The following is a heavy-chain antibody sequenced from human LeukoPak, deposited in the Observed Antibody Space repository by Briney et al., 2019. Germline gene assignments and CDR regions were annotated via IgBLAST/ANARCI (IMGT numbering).Heavy chain of an antibody. V-gene: IGHV3-49*04. D-gene: IGHD2-15*01. CDR1: GFTFCDYA. CDR2: IRSKAYGGTT. CDR3: TRDQRYCSGGSCSYANWFDP. J-gene: IGHJ5*02. Sequence: GGSLRLSCTASGFTFCDYAMSWVRQAPGKGLEWVGFIRSKAYGGTTEYAASVKGRFTISRDDSKSIAYLQMNSLKTEDTAVYYCTRDQRYCSGGSCSYANWFDPWGQGTLVTVSS.